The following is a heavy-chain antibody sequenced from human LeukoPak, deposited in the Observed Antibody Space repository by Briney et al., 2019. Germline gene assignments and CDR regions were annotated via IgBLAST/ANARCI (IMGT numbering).Heavy chain of an antibody. D-gene: IGHD3-10*01. CDR1: GFTFSSYS. Sequence: GGSLRLSCAASGFTFSSYSMNWVRRAPGKGLEWVSYISSSSSTIYYADSVKGRFTISRDNAKNSLYLQMNSLRAEDTAVYYCASGAGYYYGSGSHLGWFDPWGQGTLVTVSS. J-gene: IGHJ5*02. CDR3: ASGAGYYYGSGSHLGWFDP. V-gene: IGHV3-48*01. CDR2: ISSSSSTI.